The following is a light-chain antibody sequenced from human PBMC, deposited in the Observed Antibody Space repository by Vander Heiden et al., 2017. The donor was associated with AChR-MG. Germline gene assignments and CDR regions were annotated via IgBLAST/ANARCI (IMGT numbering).Light chain of an antibody. J-gene: IGKJ4*01. CDR3: MQALQIPPT. Sequence: DIVMTQSTLSLPVTPGEPASISCRSSQSLLQSNGFNYLDWYLQKPGQSPQLRIYLGSNRASGVPDRFSGSGSGTDFTLKISRVEAEDVGVYFCMQALQIPPTFGGGTKVEIK. CDR1: QSLLQSNGFNY. CDR2: LGS. V-gene: IGKV2-28*01.